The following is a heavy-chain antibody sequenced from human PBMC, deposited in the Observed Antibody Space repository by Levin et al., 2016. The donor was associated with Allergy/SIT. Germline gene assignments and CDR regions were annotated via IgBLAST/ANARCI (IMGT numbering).Heavy chain of an antibody. CDR3: ARGSVRYCSGGSCYTYAFDI. D-gene: IGHD2-15*01. Sequence: WVRQAPGQGLEWMGIINPSGGSTSYAQKFQGRVTMTRDTSTSTVYMELSSLRSEDTAVYYCARGSVRYCSGGSCYTYAFDIWGQGTMVTVSS. V-gene: IGHV1-46*01. CDR2: INPSGGST. J-gene: IGHJ3*02.